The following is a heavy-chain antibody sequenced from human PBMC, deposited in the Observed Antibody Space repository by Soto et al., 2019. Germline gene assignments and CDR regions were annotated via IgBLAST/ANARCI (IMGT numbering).Heavy chain of an antibody. Sequence: SETLSLTCTVSGGSISSGGYYWSWIRQHPGKGLEWSGYIYYSGSTYYNPSLKSRVTISVDTSKNQFSLKLSSVTAADTAVYYCARNSGSYNFYGYWGQGTLVTVSS. J-gene: IGHJ4*02. CDR3: ARNSGSYNFYGY. V-gene: IGHV4-31*03. CDR1: GGSISSGGYY. D-gene: IGHD1-26*01. CDR2: IYYSGST.